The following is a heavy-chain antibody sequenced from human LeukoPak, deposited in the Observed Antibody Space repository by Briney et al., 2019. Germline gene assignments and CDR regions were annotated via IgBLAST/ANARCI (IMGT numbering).Heavy chain of an antibody. Sequence: PGGSLRLSCAASGLTFSSYAMSWVRQAPGKGLEWVSAVSGSGGSTYYADSVKGRFNISRDNSKNTLYLQMNGLRAEDTAIYYCARRSVDMTRKGKHFDYWGQGTLVTVSS. CDR1: GLTFSSYA. CDR2: VSGSGGST. J-gene: IGHJ4*02. D-gene: IGHD2-2*01. CDR3: ARRSVDMTRKGKHFDY. V-gene: IGHV3-23*01.